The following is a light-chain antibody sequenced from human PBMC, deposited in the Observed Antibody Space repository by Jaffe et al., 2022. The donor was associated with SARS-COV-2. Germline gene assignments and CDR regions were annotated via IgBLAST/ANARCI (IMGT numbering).Light chain of an antibody. Sequence: DIQMTQSPSSVSASVGDRVTITCRASLHISHWVAWYQQRPGKAPKLLIYAASSLQNGVPSRFNGSGFGTDFTLTITNVRPEDFTTYYCQQAFDFPLTFGGGTKVEIK. CDR1: LHISHW. V-gene: IGKV1-12*01. CDR2: AAS. J-gene: IGKJ4*01. CDR3: QQAFDFPLT.